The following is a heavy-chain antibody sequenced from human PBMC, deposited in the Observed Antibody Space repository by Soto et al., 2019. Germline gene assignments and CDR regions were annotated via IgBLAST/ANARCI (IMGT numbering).Heavy chain of an antibody. D-gene: IGHD6-13*01. Sequence: QVQLVQSGAEVKKPGSSVKVSCKASGGTFSSYAISWVRQAPGQGLEWMGGIIPIFGTANYAQKFQGRVTITADKSTSTAYIELSSLRSEDTAVYYCARRVIIAAAVLAFNGMDVWGQGTTVTVSS. CDR2: IIPIFGTA. CDR1: GGTFSSYA. J-gene: IGHJ6*02. CDR3: ARRVIIAAAVLAFNGMDV. V-gene: IGHV1-69*06.